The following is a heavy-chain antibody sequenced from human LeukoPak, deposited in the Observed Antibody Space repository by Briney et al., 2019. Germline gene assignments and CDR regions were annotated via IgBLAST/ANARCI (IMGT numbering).Heavy chain of an antibody. CDR3: ARVLVGAHPPHDY. J-gene: IGHJ4*02. CDR2: ISPKSGGT. D-gene: IGHD1-26*01. CDR1: GYTFSVYY. V-gene: IGHV1-2*02. Sequence: ASVKVSCKASGYTFSVYYIHWVRQAPGQGLEWMGLISPKSGGTHYAQKFQGRVTMTRDTSISTAYMELSRLRSDDTAEYYCARVLVGAHPPHDYWGQGTLVTVSA.